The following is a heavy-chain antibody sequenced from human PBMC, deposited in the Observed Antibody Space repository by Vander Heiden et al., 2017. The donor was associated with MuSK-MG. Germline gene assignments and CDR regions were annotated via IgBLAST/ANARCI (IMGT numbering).Heavy chain of an antibody. CDR1: GFTFSSYA. Sequence: EVQLLESGGGLVQPGGSLRLSCAASGFTFSSYAMSWVRQAPGKGLEWVSAISGSGGSTYYADSVKGRFTISRDNSKNTLYLQKNSLRAEDTAVYYCAKGASYDFWSGYYRYYYYYYMDVWGKGTTVTVSS. V-gene: IGHV3-23*01. CDR2: ISGSGGST. J-gene: IGHJ6*03. D-gene: IGHD3-3*01. CDR3: AKGASYDFWSGYYRYYYYYYMDV.